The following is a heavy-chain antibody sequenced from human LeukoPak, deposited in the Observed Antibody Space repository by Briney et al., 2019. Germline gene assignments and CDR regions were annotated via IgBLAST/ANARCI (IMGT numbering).Heavy chain of an antibody. CDR1: GGSISSSSYY. D-gene: IGHD3-22*01. V-gene: IGHV4-39*01. CDR2: IYYSGST. Sequence: PSETLSLTCTVSGGSISSSSYYWGWIRQPPGTGLEWIGSIYYSGSTYYNPSLKSRVTISVDTSKNQFSLKLSSVTAADTAVYYCARQGSHDSSGYNYYGMDVWGQGTTVTVSS. CDR3: ARQGSHDSSGYNYYGMDV. J-gene: IGHJ6*02.